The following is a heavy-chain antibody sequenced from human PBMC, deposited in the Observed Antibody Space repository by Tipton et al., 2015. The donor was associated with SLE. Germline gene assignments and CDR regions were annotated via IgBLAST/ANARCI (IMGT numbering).Heavy chain of an antibody. V-gene: IGHV4-31*03. J-gene: IGHJ5*02. CDR2: IYYSGRT. Sequence: TLSLTCTVSGDSISSGGYYWSWIRQYPGKGLECIGNIYYSGRTSYNPSLKSRVTISVDRSKNQVSLKVSSVTAADTAVYYCAREGRHTGNSNWFDPWGQGILVTVSS. D-gene: IGHD4-23*01. CDR3: AREGRHTGNSNWFDP. CDR1: GDSISSGGYY.